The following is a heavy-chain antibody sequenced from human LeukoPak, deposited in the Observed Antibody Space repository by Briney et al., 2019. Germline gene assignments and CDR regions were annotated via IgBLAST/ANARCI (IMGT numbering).Heavy chain of an antibody. CDR2: IIPIFGTA. V-gene: IGHV1-69*05. CDR1: GGTFSSYA. CDR3: ARDLLPMVRGVTQYYFDY. Sequence: GASVKVSCKASGGTFSSYAISWVRQAPGQGLEWMGRIIPIFGTANYAQKFQGRVTITTDESTSTAYMELSSLRSEDTAVYYCARDLLPMVRGVTQYYFDYWGQGTLVTVSS. D-gene: IGHD3-10*01. J-gene: IGHJ4*02.